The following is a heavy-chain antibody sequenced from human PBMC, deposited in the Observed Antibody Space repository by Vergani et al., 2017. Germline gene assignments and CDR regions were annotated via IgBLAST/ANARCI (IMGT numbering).Heavy chain of an antibody. J-gene: IGHJ6*03. V-gene: IGHV3-23*01. CDR2: ISGSGGST. D-gene: IGHD3-10*01. Sequence: EVQLLESGGDLVQPGGSLRLSCAASGFTFNHYAMNWVRQAPGKGLEWVSGISGSGGSTYYADSVKGRFTISRDNSKNTLDLQMNSLRTQDTAVYYCAKAGSVTSGSLQYNFYMDVWGKGTTVTVS. CDR1: GFTFNHYA. CDR3: AKAGSVTSGSLQYNFYMDV.